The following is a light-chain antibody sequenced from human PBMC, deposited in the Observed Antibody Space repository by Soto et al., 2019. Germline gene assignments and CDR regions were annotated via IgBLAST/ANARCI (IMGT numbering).Light chain of an antibody. Sequence: DIQMTQSPSSLSASVGDRVTITCRAGQSISSYLNWYQQKPGKAPKLLIYAASSLQSGVPSRFSGSGSGTDLTLTISSLQPEDFATYYCQQSYSTPRYTFGQGTKLEIK. CDR1: QSISSY. CDR2: AAS. CDR3: QQSYSTPRYT. V-gene: IGKV1-39*01. J-gene: IGKJ2*01.